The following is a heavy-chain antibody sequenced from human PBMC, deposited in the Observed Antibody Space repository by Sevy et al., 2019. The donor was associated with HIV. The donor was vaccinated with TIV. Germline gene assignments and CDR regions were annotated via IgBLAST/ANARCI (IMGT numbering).Heavy chain of an antibody. CDR2: IYYNGHI. D-gene: IGHD1-26*01. Sequence: SETLSLTCTVSGGSITSLYWNWIRQPPGKGLEWIANIYYNGHINYNPSLKSQVTLSLDTSKNRFSLRLSSVTAADTDMYYCAGENAWGRGYSWGQGTLVTVSS. CDR1: GGSITSLY. CDR3: AGENAWGRGYS. J-gene: IGHJ4*02. V-gene: IGHV4-59*08.